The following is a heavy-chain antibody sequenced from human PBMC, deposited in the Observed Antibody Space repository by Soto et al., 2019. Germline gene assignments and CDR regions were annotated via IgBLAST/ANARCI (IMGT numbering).Heavy chain of an antibody. Sequence: QVQLQESGPGLVKPSQTLSLTCTVSGASISSGGYYWRWIRQYPGKGLEWIGYVYYSGSTYYNPSLQSRVTMSVDTSKNQFSLKLSSVTAADTAVFYCARGIQHYYDSSAYYYDYWGQGTLVTVSP. CDR1: GASISSGGYY. CDR3: ARGIQHYYDSSAYYYDY. CDR2: VYYSGST. D-gene: IGHD3-22*01. V-gene: IGHV4-31*03. J-gene: IGHJ4*02.